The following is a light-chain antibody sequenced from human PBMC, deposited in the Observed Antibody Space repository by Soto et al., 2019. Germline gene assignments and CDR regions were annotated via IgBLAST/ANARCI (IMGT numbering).Light chain of an antibody. Sequence: IQMTQAPSTRSSSIGDRVIITCRASQSISHWLAWYQQKPGKAPKLLISDASILESGVPSRFSGSTSGTEGTITISSLKKDDGTTYYCQQYNSYTITFGQGTRLENK. CDR2: DAS. CDR1: QSISHW. V-gene: IGKV1-5*01. J-gene: IGKJ5*01. CDR3: QQYNSYTIT.